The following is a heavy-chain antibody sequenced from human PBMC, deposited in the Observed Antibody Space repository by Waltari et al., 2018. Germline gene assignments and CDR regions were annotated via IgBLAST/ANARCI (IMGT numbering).Heavy chain of an antibody. Sequence: QLQLQESGPGLPNPSETLPLTFPVSGGSPRGTSYYLGWFRQPPGKGLKWIGSIYYAGAIQYSPSLRCRVTISVDTAKTQVSLKLTSVTAADTARYDWARGDRFLGGVGGYWGPGTLVTVSS. CDR1: GGSPRGTSYY. CDR3: ARGDRFLGGVGGY. J-gene: IGHJ4*02. CDR2: IYYAGAI. D-gene: IGHD3-16*01. V-gene: IGHV4-39*07.